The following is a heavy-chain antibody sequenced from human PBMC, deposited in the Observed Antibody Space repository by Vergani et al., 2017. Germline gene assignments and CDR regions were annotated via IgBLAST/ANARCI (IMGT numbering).Heavy chain of an antibody. CDR3: AKDRPRDWETPLFLFDY. Sequence: EVQLLESGGDLVQPGGSLRLSCAASGFTFIMHAMSWVRQAPGKGLEWVSTLSASDRRTHYADSVKGRFTISRDNSKNTLFLHMNSLRPEDTAVYYCAKDRPRDWETPLFLFDYWGQGTLVAVSS. J-gene: IGHJ4*02. D-gene: IGHD1-26*01. CDR2: LSASDRRT. CDR1: GFTFIMHA. V-gene: IGHV3-23*01.